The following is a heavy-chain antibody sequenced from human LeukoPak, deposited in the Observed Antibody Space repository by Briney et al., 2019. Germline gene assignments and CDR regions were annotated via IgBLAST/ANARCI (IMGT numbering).Heavy chain of an antibody. CDR2: KREDGNER. CDR1: GFTFSGYW. CDR3: TRDRNARATKEDRYDY. D-gene: IGHD5-12*01. J-gene: IGHJ4*02. Sequence: RGSLMLCCGVPGFTFSGYWMTWVHQAPGKGLEWVANKREDGNERNYVDSVKGRFIISRDNSRNSLYLQMNSLRPEDTAVYYCTRDRNARATKEDRYDYWGQGTLVTVSS. V-gene: IGHV3-7*01.